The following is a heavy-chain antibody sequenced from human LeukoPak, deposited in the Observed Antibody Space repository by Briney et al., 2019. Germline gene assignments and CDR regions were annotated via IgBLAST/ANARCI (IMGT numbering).Heavy chain of an antibody. Sequence: GGSLRLSCAASGFTFSSYAMSWVRQAPGKGLEWVSAISGSGGSTYYADSVKGRFTISRDNSKNTLYLQMNSLRAEDTAVYYCARAPLKYCSSTSCHLDYWGQGTLVTVSS. CDR2: ISGSGGST. CDR3: ARAPLKYCSSTSCHLDY. CDR1: GFTFSSYA. V-gene: IGHV3-23*01. J-gene: IGHJ4*02. D-gene: IGHD2-2*01.